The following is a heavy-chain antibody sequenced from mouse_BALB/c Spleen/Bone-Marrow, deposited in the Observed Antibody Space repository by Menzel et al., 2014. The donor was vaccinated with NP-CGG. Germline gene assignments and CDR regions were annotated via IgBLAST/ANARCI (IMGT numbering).Heavy chain of an antibody. CDR3: ARINGYDY. D-gene: IGHD2-2*01. J-gene: IGHJ2*01. CDR1: GYTFTSYW. V-gene: IGHV1S81*02. Sequence: QVQLQQSEAELVKPGASVKPSCKASGYTFTSYWMHWVKQRPGQGLEWIGEIDPSTGRTDYNKKFKSQATLTVDKSSSTAYMHLSSLTSEDSAVYYCARINGYDYWGQGTTLTVSS. CDR2: IDPSTGRT.